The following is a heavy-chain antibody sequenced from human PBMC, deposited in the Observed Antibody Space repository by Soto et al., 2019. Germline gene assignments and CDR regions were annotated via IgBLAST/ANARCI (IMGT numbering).Heavy chain of an antibody. Sequence: GGSLRLSCAASGFTFSSYAMHWVRQAPGKGLEWVAVISYDGNKKYYADSVKGRFIISRDNSKNTLYVQMNSLRAEDTAVYYCARDRRSGCLDYWGQGALVTVSS. CDR3: ARDRRSGCLDY. CDR1: GFTFSSYA. J-gene: IGHJ4*02. CDR2: ISYDGNKK. V-gene: IGHV3-30-3*01. D-gene: IGHD6-19*01.